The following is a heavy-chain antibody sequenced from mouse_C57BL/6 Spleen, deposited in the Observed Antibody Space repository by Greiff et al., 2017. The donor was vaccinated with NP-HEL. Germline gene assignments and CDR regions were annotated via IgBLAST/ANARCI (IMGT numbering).Heavy chain of an antibody. CDR1: GYSITSGYY. D-gene: IGHD1-1*01. J-gene: IGHJ3*01. Sequence: EVKLQESGPGLVKPSQSLSLTCSVTGYSITSGYYWNWIRQFPGNKLEWMGYISYDGSNNYNPSLKNRISITRDTSKNQFFLKLNSVTTEDTATYYCARSYYGSSHWGQGTLVTVSA. CDR3: ARSYYGSSH. CDR2: ISYDGSN. V-gene: IGHV3-6*01.